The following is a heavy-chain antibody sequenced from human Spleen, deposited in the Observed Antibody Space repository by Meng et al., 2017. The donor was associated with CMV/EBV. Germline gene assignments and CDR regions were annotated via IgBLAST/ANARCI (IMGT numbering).Heavy chain of an antibody. CDR1: FTDSG. J-gene: IGHJ5*02. Sequence: FTDSGISWVRQAPGQGLEWMGWISPYDGDTNYARKLQGRVTLTTDTSTTTAYMELRSLRSDDTAVYYCARDLEYCGSTSCFEDCFDPWGQGTLVTVSS. CDR3: ARDLEYCGSTSCFEDCFDP. CDR2: ISPYDGDT. V-gene: IGHV1-18*01. D-gene: IGHD2-2*01.